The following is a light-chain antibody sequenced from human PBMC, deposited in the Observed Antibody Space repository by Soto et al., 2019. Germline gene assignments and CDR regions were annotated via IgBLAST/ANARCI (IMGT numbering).Light chain of an antibody. CDR1: QSVFYSSNSKNY. CDR3: QQYYISPPT. V-gene: IGKV4-1*01. Sequence: IVMTQSPDSLSVSLGERATINCKSSQSVFYSSNSKNYLAWYQQRPGHPPKLLIYWASTRESGVPDRFSGSGSGTDFTLTISSLQAEDVAVYHCQQYYISPPTFGQGTKVEI. J-gene: IGKJ1*01. CDR2: WAS.